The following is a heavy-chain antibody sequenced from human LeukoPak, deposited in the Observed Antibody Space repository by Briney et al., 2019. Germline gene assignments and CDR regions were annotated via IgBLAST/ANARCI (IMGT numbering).Heavy chain of an antibody. J-gene: IGHJ4*02. Sequence: GGSLRLSCAASGFTFSSYWTSWVRQAPGKGLEWVANIKQDGSEKYYVDSVKGRFTISRDNAKNSLYLQMNSLRAEDTAVYYCARGGFRELLFDFWGQGTLVTVSS. D-gene: IGHD3-10*01. CDR3: ARGGFRELLFDF. CDR2: IKQDGSEK. V-gene: IGHV3-7*01. CDR1: GFTFSSYW.